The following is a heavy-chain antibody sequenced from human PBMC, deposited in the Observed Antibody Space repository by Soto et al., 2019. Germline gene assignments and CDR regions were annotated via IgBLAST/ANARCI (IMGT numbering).Heavy chain of an antibody. CDR2: IGTAGDS. V-gene: IGHV3-13*01. CDR1: GFTFSSYD. Sequence: EVQLVESGGGLVQPGGFLRLSCAASGFTFSSYDMHWVRQATGKGLEWVSGIGTAGDSYYPGSVKGRFTISRENAKNPLYLEMNNVRGGDTAVYYCARVGYSSGWYYFDSWGQGTLVTVSS. D-gene: IGHD6-19*01. CDR3: ARVGYSSGWYYFDS. J-gene: IGHJ4*02.